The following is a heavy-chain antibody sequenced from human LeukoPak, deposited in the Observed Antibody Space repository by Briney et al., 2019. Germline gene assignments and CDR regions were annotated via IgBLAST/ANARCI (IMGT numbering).Heavy chain of an antibody. CDR1: GGSFSCYY. CDR2: INHSGST. V-gene: IGHV4-34*01. J-gene: IGHJ4*02. D-gene: IGHD6-13*01. CDR3: ASIAAAGDFDY. Sequence: SETLSLTCAVYGGSFSCYYWSWIRQPPGKGLEWIGEINHSGSTNYNPSLKSRVTISVDTSKNQFSLKLSSVTAADTAVYYCASIAAAGDFDYWGQGTLVTVSS.